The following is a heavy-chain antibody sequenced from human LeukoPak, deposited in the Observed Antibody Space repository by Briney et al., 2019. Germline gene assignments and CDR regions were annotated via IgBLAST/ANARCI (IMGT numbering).Heavy chain of an antibody. Sequence: SETLSLTCAVYGGSFSGYYWSWIRQPPGKGLEWIGEINHSGSTNYNPSLKSRVTISVDTSKNQFSLKLSPVTAADTAVYYCARDAPVALIFDYWGQGTLVTVSS. CDR3: ARDAPVALIFDY. CDR1: GGSFSGYY. V-gene: IGHV4-34*01. CDR2: INHSGST. J-gene: IGHJ4*02. D-gene: IGHD2-15*01.